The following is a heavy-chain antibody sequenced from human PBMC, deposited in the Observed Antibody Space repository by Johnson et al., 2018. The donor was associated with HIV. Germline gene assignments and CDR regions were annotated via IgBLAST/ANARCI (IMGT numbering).Heavy chain of an antibody. J-gene: IGHJ3*02. CDR1: GFTLSSYA. D-gene: IGHD2-8*01. Sequence: VQLVESGGNLVRPGGSLRLSCAPSGFTLSSYALSWVRQAPGKGLEWVSGFTANDGGTYYGGSVKGRFTISRDNAKNSLFLQMDSLRGEDTAMYYCAREGVGAVDIWGQGTKVTVSS. V-gene: IGHV3-23*04. CDR2: FTANDGGT. CDR3: AREGVGAVDI.